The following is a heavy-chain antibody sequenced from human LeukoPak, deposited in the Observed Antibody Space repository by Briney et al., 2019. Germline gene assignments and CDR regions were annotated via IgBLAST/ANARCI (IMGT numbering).Heavy chain of an antibody. J-gene: IGHJ4*02. CDR2: IYYSGST. D-gene: IGHD2-21*01. V-gene: IGHV4-39*01. CDR3: ARAYSPFDY. Sequence: SETLSLTCTVSGGSFSSSSYYWGWIRQPPGKGLEWIGSIYYSGSTYYNPSLKSRVTISVDTSKNQFSLKLSSVTAADTAVYYCARAYSPFDYWGQGTLVTVSS. CDR1: GGSFSSSSYY.